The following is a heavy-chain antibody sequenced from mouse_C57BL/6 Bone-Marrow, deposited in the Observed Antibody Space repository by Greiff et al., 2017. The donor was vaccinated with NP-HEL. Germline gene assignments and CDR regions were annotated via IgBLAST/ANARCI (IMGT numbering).Heavy chain of an antibody. CDR1: GYTFTSYW. J-gene: IGHJ4*01. V-gene: IGHV1-50*01. D-gene: IGHD2-1*01. Sequence: QVQLQQPGAELVKPGASVQLSCKASGYTFTSYWMQWVQQRPGQGLEWIGEIDPSESYTNYNQKFKGKATLTVDTSSSTAYMQLSSLTSEDSAVYYCAREGNYEGAMDYWGQGTSVTVSS. CDR2: IDPSESYT. CDR3: AREGNYEGAMDY.